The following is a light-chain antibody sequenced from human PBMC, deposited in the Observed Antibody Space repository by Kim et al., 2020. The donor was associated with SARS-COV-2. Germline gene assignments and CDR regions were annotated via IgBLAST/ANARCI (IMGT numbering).Light chain of an antibody. Sequence: ASVGDRCTITCRARQSISRWLAWFQQKPGKPPNLLIYKASDLESGVPSRISGSGFGTEFTLTISSLQPDDCATYYCKQYDSCPWTFGQGTKLDIK. CDR1: QSISRW. V-gene: IGKV1-5*03. J-gene: IGKJ1*01. CDR3: KQYDSCPWT. CDR2: KAS.